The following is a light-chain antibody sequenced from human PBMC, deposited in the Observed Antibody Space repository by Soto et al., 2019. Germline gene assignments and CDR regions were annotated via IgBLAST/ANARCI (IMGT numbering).Light chain of an antibody. J-gene: IGLJ2*01. Sequence: QSVLTQPASVSGSPGQSITISCTGTSSDVGGYNYVSWYQQHPGKAPKLMIYDVSNRPSGVSNRFSGSKSANTASLTIPGIQAEDEADYYCSSYTGSSTYVVFGGGTQLTVL. V-gene: IGLV2-14*01. CDR1: SSDVGGYNY. CDR3: SSYTGSSTYVV. CDR2: DVS.